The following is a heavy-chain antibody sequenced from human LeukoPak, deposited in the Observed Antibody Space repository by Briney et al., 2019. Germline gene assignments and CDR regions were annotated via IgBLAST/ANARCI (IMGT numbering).Heavy chain of an antibody. D-gene: IGHD3-22*01. J-gene: IGHJ4*02. CDR2: IYYSGST. CDR1: GGSISSGDYY. V-gene: IGHV4-30-4*01. Sequence: PSETLSRTCTVSGGSISSGDYYWSWIRQPPGKGLEWIGYIYYSGSTYYNPSLKSRVTISVDTSKNQFSLKLSSVTAADTAVYYCARGAGGYSLFYFDYWGQGTLVTVSS. CDR3: ARGAGGYSLFYFDY.